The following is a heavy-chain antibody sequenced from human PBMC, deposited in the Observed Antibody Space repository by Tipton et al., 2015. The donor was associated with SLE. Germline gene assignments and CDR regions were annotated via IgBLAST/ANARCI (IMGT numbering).Heavy chain of an antibody. Sequence: GSLRLSCAASGFTFSSYGMHWVRQAPGKGLEWVAFIRYDGSNKYYADSVKGRFTISRDNSKNTLYPQMNSLRAEDTAVYYCAKGEYSSSSGWYFDLWGRGTLVTVSS. CDR1: GFTFSSYG. V-gene: IGHV3-30*02. D-gene: IGHD6-6*01. CDR2: IRYDGSNK. CDR3: AKGEYSSSSGWYFDL. J-gene: IGHJ2*01.